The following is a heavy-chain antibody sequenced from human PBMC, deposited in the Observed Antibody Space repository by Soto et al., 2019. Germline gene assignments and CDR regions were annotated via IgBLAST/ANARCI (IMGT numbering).Heavy chain of an antibody. D-gene: IGHD6-19*01. Sequence: SETLSLTCTASGGSISSYYWSWIRQAPGKGLEWIGYIYYSGSTSYNPSLKSRVTISVETSKNQFSLKLSSVTAADTAVYYCTRRTPAVAFDYWGQGALVTVSS. CDR1: GGSISSYY. CDR3: TRRTPAVAFDY. V-gene: IGHV4-59*08. J-gene: IGHJ4*02. CDR2: IYYSGST.